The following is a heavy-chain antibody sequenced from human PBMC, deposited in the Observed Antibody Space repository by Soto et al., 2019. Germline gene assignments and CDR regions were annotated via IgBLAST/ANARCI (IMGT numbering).Heavy chain of an antibody. CDR1: GITLSNAW. D-gene: IGHD3-16*01. Sequence: EVQLVESGGGLVKPGGSLRLSCAASGITLSNAWMTWFRQAPGKGLELVGRIKSKADGSTTEYGSPVKDRFIISRDDSENTLDLQMHSLKTEDTAVYYCTTPRPGSHGYGYWGHGTLVTVSS. CDR2: IKSKADGSTT. V-gene: IGHV3-15*01. J-gene: IGHJ4*01. CDR3: TTPRPGSHGYGY.